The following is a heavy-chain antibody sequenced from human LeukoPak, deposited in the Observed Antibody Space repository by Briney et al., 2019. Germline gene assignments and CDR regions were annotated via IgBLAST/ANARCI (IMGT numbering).Heavy chain of an antibody. CDR2: IKEDGSEE. CDR3: AREGMIFGVFHYMDV. J-gene: IGHJ6*03. V-gene: IGHV3-7*01. Sequence: GGSLRLSCAASRFTFSSYSMNWVRQAPGKGLEWVANIKEDGSEEYYVDSVTGRFTISRDNAKNSLYLQMNSLRAEDTAVYYCAREGMIFGVFHYMDVWGKGTTVSVSS. D-gene: IGHD3-3*01. CDR1: RFTFSSYS.